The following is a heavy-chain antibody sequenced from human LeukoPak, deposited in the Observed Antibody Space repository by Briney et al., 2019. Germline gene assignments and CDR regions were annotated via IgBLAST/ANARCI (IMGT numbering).Heavy chain of an antibody. CDR3: ARSEAMVRGVNRGNWFDP. CDR1: GYTFTSYD. V-gene: IGHV1-8*01. J-gene: IGHJ5*02. D-gene: IGHD3-10*01. Sequence: GASVKVSCKASGYTFTSYDINWVRQATGQGLEWMGWMNPNSGNTGYAQKFQGRVTMTRNTSISTAYMELSSLRSEDTAVYYCARSEAMVRGVNRGNWFDPWGQGTLVTVSS. CDR2: MNPNSGNT.